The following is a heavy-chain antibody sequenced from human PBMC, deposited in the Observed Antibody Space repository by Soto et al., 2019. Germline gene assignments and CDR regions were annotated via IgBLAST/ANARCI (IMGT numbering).Heavy chain of an antibody. J-gene: IGHJ4*02. CDR2: IYYSGST. D-gene: IGHD3-16*02. CDR3: ARRGVTFGGVIVIPKAFDY. CDR1: GGSISSGGYY. V-gene: IGHV4-31*03. Sequence: QVQLQESGPGLVKPSQTLSLTCTVSGGSISSGGYYWSWIRQHPGKGLEWIGYIYYSGSTYYTPSLKSRVTISVDTSKNQFSLKLSSVTAADTAVYYCARRGVTFGGVIVIPKAFDYWGQGTLVTVSS.